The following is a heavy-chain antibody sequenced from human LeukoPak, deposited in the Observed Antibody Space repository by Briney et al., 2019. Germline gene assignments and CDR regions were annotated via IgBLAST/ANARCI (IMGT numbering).Heavy chain of an antibody. Sequence: ASVKVSCKASGYTFTSYDINWVRQATGQGLEWMGWMNPNSGTTGYAQKFQGRVTMTRNTSISTAYMELSSLRSEDTAVYYCARGSGYDFWSGYFDAFDIWGQGTMVTVSS. CDR1: GYTFTSYD. D-gene: IGHD3-3*01. V-gene: IGHV1-8*01. CDR2: MNPNSGTT. CDR3: ARGSGYDFWSGYFDAFDI. J-gene: IGHJ3*02.